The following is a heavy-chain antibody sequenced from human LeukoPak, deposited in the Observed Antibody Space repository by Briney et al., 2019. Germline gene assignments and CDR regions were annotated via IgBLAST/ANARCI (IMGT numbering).Heavy chain of an antibody. Sequence: GASVKVSCKASGGTFSSYAISWVRQAPGQGLEWMGGIIPIFGTANYAQKFQGRVTITTDESTSTAYMELSSLRSEDTAVYYCARGLLSGSPSDYWGQGTLVTVSS. D-gene: IGHD1-26*01. V-gene: IGHV1-69*05. J-gene: IGHJ4*02. CDR3: ARGLLSGSPSDY. CDR2: IIPIFGTA. CDR1: GGTFSSYA.